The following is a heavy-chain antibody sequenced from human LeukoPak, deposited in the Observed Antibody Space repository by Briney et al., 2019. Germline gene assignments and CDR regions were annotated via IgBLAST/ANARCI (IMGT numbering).Heavy chain of an antibody. D-gene: IGHD6-13*01. V-gene: IGHV4-30-2*05. CDR2: IYHSGST. J-gene: IGHJ3*02. Sequence: SETLSLTCAVSGGSISSGGYSWSWIRQPPGKGLEWIGYIYHSGSTYYNPSLKSRVTISVDTSKNQFSLKLSSVTAADTAVYYCARVGLTSGYSSSWRAFDIWGQGTMVTVSS. CDR1: GGSISSGGYS. CDR3: ARVGLTSGYSSSWRAFDI.